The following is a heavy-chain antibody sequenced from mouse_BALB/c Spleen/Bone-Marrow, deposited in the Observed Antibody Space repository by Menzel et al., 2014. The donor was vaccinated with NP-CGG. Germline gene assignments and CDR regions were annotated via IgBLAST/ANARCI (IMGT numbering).Heavy chain of an antibody. CDR1: GYTFTDYY. CDR3: ARILYWYFDV. CDR2: IYPGSGNT. V-gene: IGHV1-84*02. J-gene: IGHJ1*01. Sequence: QVQLQQPGPELVKPGASVKISCKASGYTFTDYYINWVKQKPGQGLEWIGWIYPGSGNTNYNEKFKGKATLTVDTSSSTAYMQLSSLTSEDTAFYFCARILYWYFDVWGAGTTVTVSS.